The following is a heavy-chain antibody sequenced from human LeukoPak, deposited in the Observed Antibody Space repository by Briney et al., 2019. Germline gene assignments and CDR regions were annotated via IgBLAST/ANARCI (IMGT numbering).Heavy chain of an antibody. D-gene: IGHD3-10*01. CDR2: IYYSGST. CDR3: ARHSDSDQGVLFSH. CDR1: GGSFSGYY. J-gene: IGHJ4*02. Sequence: SETLSLTCAVYGGSFSGYYWSWIRQPPGKGLEWIGSIYYSGSTYYNPSLKSRVTISVDTSKNQFSLKLSSVTAADTAVYYCARHSDSDQGVLFSHWGQGTLVTVSS. V-gene: IGHV4-34*01.